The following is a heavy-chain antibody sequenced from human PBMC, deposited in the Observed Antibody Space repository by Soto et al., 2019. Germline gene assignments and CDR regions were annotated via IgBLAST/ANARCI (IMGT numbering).Heavy chain of an antibody. CDR2: ISYYGSNK. Sequence: QVQLVESGGGVVQPGRSLRLSCAASGFTFSSYAMHWVRQAPVKGLEWVAVISYYGSNKYYADSVKGRFTISRDNSKNTLYLQMKSLRAEDTAVYYCARDRPVYDYVAFDYWGQGTLVTVFS. J-gene: IGHJ4*02. V-gene: IGHV3-30-3*01. CDR3: ARDRPVYDYVAFDY. D-gene: IGHD3-16*01. CDR1: GFTFSSYA.